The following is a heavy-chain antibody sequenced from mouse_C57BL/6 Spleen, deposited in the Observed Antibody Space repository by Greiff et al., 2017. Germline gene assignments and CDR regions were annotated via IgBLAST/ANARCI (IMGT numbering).Heavy chain of an antibody. CDR2: IDPANGNT. CDR1: GFNIQNIY. Sequence: EVQLQQSVAELVRPGASVKLSCTASGFNIQNIYMHWVKQRTEQGLEWIGRIDPANGNTKYAPKFPGKATITADTSSNTAYLPLSSLTTEDAAIEYCAASYYEYDAGFAYWGQGTLVTVSA. D-gene: IGHD2-4*01. J-gene: IGHJ3*01. V-gene: IGHV14-3*01. CDR3: AASYYEYDAGFAY.